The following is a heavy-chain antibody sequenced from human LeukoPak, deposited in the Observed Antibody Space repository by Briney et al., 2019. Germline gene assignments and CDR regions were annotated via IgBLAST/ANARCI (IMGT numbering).Heavy chain of an antibody. J-gene: IGHJ6*03. V-gene: IGHV4-59*11. CDR3: ARDASEALWSAYSPTYFYYYYMDV. Sequence: PSETLSLTXTVSGGSISSHYWSWIRQPPGKGLEWIGYIYYSGSTNYNPSLKSRVTILLDTSKNQFSLKLSSVTAADTAVYYCARDASEALWSAYSPTYFYYYYMDVWGKGTTVTVSS. D-gene: IGHD3-3*01. CDR1: GGSISSHY. CDR2: IYYSGST.